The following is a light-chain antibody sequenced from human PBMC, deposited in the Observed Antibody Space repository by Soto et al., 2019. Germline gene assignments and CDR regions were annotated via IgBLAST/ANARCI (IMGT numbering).Light chain of an antibody. CDR3: QHYNSYSEA. CDR1: QSISSW. V-gene: IGKV1-5*01. CDR2: DAS. J-gene: IGKJ1*01. Sequence: DIQMTQSPSTLSASVGDRVTIACRDSQSISSWLAWYQQKPGKAPKLLIYDASSLESGVPSRFSGRGSGTEFTLTISSLQPDDFATYYCQHYNSYSEAFGQGTMVDIK.